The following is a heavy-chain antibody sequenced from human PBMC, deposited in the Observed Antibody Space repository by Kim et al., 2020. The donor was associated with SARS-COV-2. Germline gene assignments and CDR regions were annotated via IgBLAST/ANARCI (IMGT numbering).Heavy chain of an antibody. CDR3: AKGASGSYITAFDI. D-gene: IGHD1-26*01. Sequence: DSVEGRFTSSRDNSKNTLYLQMNSLRAEDTAVYYCAKGASGSYITAFDIWGQGTMVTVSS. J-gene: IGHJ3*02. V-gene: IGHV3-30*02.